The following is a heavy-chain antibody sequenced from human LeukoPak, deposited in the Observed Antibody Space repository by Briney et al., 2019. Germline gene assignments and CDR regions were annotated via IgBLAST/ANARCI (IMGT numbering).Heavy chain of an antibody. CDR3: AKSRCSSTSRPAGYY. V-gene: IGHV3-23*01. CDR2: ISGSGGST. J-gene: IGHJ4*02. D-gene: IGHD2-2*01. CDR1: GFTFSSYA. Sequence: GGSLRLSCAASGFTFSSYAMSWVRQAPGKGLEWVSAISGSGGSTYYADSVKGRFTISRDNSKNTLYLQMNSLRAEDTAVYYCAKSRCSSTSRPAGYYWGQGTLVTVSS.